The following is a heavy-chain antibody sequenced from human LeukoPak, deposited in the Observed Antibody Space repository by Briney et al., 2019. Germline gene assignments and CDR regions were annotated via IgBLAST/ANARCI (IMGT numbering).Heavy chain of an antibody. V-gene: IGHV3-7*01. CDR1: GFTFSSYW. CDR3: ARELEGSYYYYGMDV. J-gene: IGHJ6*02. CDR2: IKQDGSEK. Sequence: GGSLRLSCAASGFTFSSYWMSWVRQAPGKGLEWVANIKQDGSEKYYVDSVKGRFTISRDNAKNSLYLQMNSLRAEDTAVYYCARELEGSYYYYGMDVWGQGTTVTVSS. D-gene: IGHD1-1*01.